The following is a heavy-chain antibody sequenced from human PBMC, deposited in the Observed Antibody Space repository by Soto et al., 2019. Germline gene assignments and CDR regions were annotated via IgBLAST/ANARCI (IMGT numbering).Heavy chain of an antibody. CDR2: INHSGST. J-gene: IGHJ4*02. D-gene: IGHD3-10*01. CDR1: GGSFSGYY. V-gene: IGHV4-34*01. Sequence: QVQLQQWGAGLLKPSETLSLTCAVYGGSFSGYYWSWIRQPPGKGLEWIGEINHSGSTNYNPSPKSRVTISVDTSKDHFSPKLSCVTADGTGVYDCARGTPLSAGSYYNSMGSDYWGQGTLVTVSS. CDR3: ARGTPLSAGSYYNSMGSDY.